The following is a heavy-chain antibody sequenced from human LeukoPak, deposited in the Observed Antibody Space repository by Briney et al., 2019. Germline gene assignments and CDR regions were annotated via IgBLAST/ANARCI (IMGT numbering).Heavy chain of an antibody. CDR3: AAQTDYYYYYMDV. CDR1: GYIFTGYY. D-gene: IGHD2-21*02. V-gene: IGHV1-2*02. CDR2: INPNSGDT. J-gene: IGHJ6*03. Sequence: GASVKVSCKASGYIFTGYYMHWVRQAPGQGLEWMGWINPNSGDTNYAQKFQGRVTMTRDTSISTAYMELSSLRSEDTAVYYCAAQTDYYYYYMDVWGKGTTVTISS.